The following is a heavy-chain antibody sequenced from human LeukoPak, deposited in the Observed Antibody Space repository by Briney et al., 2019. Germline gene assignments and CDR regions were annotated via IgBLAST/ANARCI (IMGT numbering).Heavy chain of an antibody. CDR2: IFYSGSI. V-gene: IGHV4-59*11. J-gene: IGHJ5*02. Sequence: SETLSLTCTVSGCSISSHYWSWIRQPPGKGLEWIGYIFYSGSINYNPSLKSRVTISADTSKSQFSLKLSSVTAADTAVYYCARTKVGWNSNWFDPWGQGTLVTVSS. D-gene: IGHD1-7*01. CDR3: ARTKVGWNSNWFDP. CDR1: GCSISSHY.